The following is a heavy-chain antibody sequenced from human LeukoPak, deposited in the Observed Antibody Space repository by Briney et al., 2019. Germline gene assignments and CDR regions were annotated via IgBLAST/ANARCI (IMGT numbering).Heavy chain of an antibody. CDR2: ISYDGGNK. D-gene: IGHD6-19*01. V-gene: IGHV3-30*04. Sequence: GGSLRLSCAASGFTFSSYAMHWVRQAPGKGLEWVAVISYDGGNKYYADSVKGRFTISRDNSKNTLYLQMNSLRAEDTAVYYCARAHYESSGWSFDYWGQGTLVTVSS. CDR1: GFTFSSYA. J-gene: IGHJ4*02. CDR3: ARAHYESSGWSFDY.